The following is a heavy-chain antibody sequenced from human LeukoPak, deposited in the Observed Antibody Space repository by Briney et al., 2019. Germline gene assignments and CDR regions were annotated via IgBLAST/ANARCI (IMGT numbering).Heavy chain of an antibody. CDR1: EFNVNINY. D-gene: IGHD1-1*01. Sequence: GGSLRLSCAVSEFNVNINYMSCVRQAPGKGMEWLSVMYSDGNTFYAGSVKGRFTVSRDNSKNTLYLQLHRLRAEDTAVYYCARDLFTTEAFDTWGQGTMVTVSS. J-gene: IGHJ3*02. CDR3: ARDLFTTEAFDT. V-gene: IGHV3-66*01. CDR2: MYSDGNT.